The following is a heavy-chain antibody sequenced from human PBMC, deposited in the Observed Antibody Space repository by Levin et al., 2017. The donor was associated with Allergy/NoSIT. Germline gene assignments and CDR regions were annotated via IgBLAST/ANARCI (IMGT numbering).Heavy chain of an antibody. CDR1: GFTFSSYS. J-gene: IGHJ3*02. CDR3: ASMRTYYDILTGYEPFAFDI. V-gene: IGHV3-48*01. Sequence: PGGSLRLPCAASGFTFSSYSMNWVRQAPGKGLEWVSYISSSSSTIYYADSVKGRFTISRDNAKNSLYLQMNSLRAEDTAVYYCASMRTYYDILTGYEPFAFDIWGQGTMVTVSS. CDR2: ISSSSSTI. D-gene: IGHD3-9*01.